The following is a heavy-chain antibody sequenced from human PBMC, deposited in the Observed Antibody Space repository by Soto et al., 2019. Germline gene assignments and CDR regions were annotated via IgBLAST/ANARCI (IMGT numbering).Heavy chain of an antibody. D-gene: IGHD1-26*01. J-gene: IGHJ4*02. Sequence: QITLRESGPPRVRPTQPLTLTCNFAGFSLSSSGVGVGWIRQSPGKAPEWLVVIYWDDDKRYNPSLKSRLTITKDTSKNQVVLTMTNMDHVDTGTYYCAHRALYSGSYWDGGYFDTWGQGIPVTVSP. CDR1: GFSLSSSGVG. CDR3: AHRALYSGSYWDGGYFDT. CDR2: IYWDDDK. V-gene: IGHV2-5*02.